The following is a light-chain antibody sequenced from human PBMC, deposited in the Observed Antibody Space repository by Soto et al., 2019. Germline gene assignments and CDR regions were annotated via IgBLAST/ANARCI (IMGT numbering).Light chain of an antibody. J-gene: IGLJ1*01. CDR1: NSNIGSNI. CDR3: AAWDDSLNAYV. CDR2: SNS. Sequence: QSVLTQPPSASGTPGQRVIISCSGSNSNIGSNIVNWYQQLPGTAPKLRIYSNSQRPSGVPERFSGSKSGTSASLAIRGLQSDDEADYYCAAWDDSLNAYVFGTGTKVTVL. V-gene: IGLV1-44*01.